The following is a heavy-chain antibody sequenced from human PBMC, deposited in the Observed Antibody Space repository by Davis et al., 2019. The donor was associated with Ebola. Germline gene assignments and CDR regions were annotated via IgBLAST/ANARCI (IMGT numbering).Heavy chain of an antibody. CDR1: GGSISSYY. D-gene: IGHD3-10*01. V-gene: IGHV4-59*04. Sequence: MPSETLSLTCTVSGGSISSYYWSWIRQPPGKGLEWIGSVSFGGTTYNNPSLGSRVTMSADTSNNQFSLSLSFVTAADTAVFYCVRQRNGYGSGTYYFDYWGQGALVTVSS. CDR2: VSFGGTT. J-gene: IGHJ4*02. CDR3: VRQRNGYGSGTYYFDY.